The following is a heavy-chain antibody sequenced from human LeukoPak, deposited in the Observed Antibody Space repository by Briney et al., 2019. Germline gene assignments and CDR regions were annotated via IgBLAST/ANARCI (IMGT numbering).Heavy chain of an antibody. V-gene: IGHV3-11*01. CDR2: ISSSVSTI. CDR3: TRRRDYGDS. Sequence: GGSLRLSCAASEFSISDYYMSWIRQAPGKGLEWIAYISSSVSTIYYTDSVKGRFTISRDNANNSLYLQMDSLRAEDTAVYYCTRRRDYGDSWGQGTLVTVSS. CDR1: EFSISDYY. J-gene: IGHJ4*02.